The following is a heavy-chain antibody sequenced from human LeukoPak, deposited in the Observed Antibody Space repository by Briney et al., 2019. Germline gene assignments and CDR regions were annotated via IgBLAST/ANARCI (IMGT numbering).Heavy chain of an antibody. Sequence: GGSLRLSCAASGFTFSSYSMNWVRQAPGKGLEWVSSISSRSSYIYYADSVKGRFTISRDNAKNSLYLQMNSLRAEDTAVYYCARDGGNWYYDSSGFPGGYWGQGTLVTVSS. CDR3: ARDGGNWYYDSSGFPGGY. D-gene: IGHD3-22*01. J-gene: IGHJ4*02. V-gene: IGHV3-21*01. CDR2: ISSRSSYI. CDR1: GFTFSSYS.